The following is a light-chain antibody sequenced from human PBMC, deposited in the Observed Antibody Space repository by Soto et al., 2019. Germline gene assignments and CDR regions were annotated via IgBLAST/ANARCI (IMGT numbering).Light chain of an antibody. CDR1: GSDVGAYNL. J-gene: IGLJ1*01. Sequence: SVLTQPASVSGSPGQSITISCAGTGSDVGAYNLVSWYQQHPGKAHKLIICEVNTRPSGISNRFSGYKSGDTASLTITGFQAEDEADYFCCSYAGTVAYVFGTGIKVTVL. CDR3: CSYAGTVAYV. CDR2: EVN. V-gene: IGLV2-23*02.